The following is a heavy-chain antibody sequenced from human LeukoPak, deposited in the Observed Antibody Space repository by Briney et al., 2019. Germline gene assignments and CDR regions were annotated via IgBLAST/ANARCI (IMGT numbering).Heavy chain of an antibody. V-gene: IGHV3-9*03. J-gene: IGHJ4*02. CDR3: AKDIKGETYDFWSGYSHTGFDY. Sequence: PGGSLRLSCAASGFTFDDYAMHWVRQAPGKGLEWVSGISWNSGSIGYADSVKGRFTISRDNAKNSLYLQMNSLRAEDMALYYCAKDIKGETYDFWSGYSHTGFDYWGQGTLVTVSS. CDR1: GFTFDDYA. CDR2: ISWNSGSI. D-gene: IGHD3-3*01.